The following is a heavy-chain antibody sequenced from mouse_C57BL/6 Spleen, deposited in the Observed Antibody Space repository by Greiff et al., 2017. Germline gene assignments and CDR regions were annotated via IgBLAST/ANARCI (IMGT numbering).Heavy chain of an antibody. V-gene: IGHV1-26*01. CDR1: GYTFTDYY. D-gene: IGHD2-4*01. CDR3: ARSDYEYAWYAY. CDR2: INPNNGGT. J-gene: IGHJ3*01. Sequence: EVQLQQSGPELVKPGASVKISCKASGYTFTDYYMNWVKQSHGKSLEWIGEINPNNGGTSYNQKFKGKATLTVDKSSSTAYMELRSLTSEDSAVYYCARSDYEYAWYAYWGQRTLVTVPA.